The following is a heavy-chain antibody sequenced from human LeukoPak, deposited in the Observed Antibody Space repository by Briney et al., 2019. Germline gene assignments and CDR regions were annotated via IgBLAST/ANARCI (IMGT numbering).Heavy chain of an antibody. D-gene: IGHD3-10*01. CDR1: GLNVAAYA. J-gene: IGHJ4*02. Sequence: GGSLSLSCAASGLNVAAYAMYWVRQPPGKSLEWVSLISGDSDNKYSAASVKGRFAISRDNSKNSLYLQMNSLTTEDTALYYCAIAYESGSFYRAFAYWGQGALVTVSS. V-gene: IGHV3-43*02. CDR3: AIAYESGSFYRAFAY. CDR2: ISGDSDNK.